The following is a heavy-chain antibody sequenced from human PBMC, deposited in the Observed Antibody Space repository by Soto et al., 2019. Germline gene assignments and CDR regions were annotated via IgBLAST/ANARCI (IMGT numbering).Heavy chain of an antibody. J-gene: IGHJ6*02. Sequence: QVQLQESGPGLVKPSQTLSLTCSVSGGSISSGDYYWSWIRQHPGKGLEWIGYIFYTGSTHYNPSLKSRVTISVDTSKNQFSLKLSSVTAAGTAVYYCARAQRGLFPYFYYGVDVWGQGTTVTVSS. CDR3: ARAQRGLFPYFYYGVDV. D-gene: IGHD3-10*01. CDR1: GGSISSGDYY. CDR2: IFYTGST. V-gene: IGHV4-31*03.